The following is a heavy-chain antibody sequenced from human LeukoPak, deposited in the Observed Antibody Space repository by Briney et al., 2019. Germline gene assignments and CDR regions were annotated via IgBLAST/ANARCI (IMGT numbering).Heavy chain of an antibody. V-gene: IGHV4-59*01. CDR3: AGTILTGYYSTLDY. J-gene: IGHJ4*02. CDR1: GGSISSYY. Sequence: SETLSLTCTVSGGSISSYYWSWIRQPPGKGLEWIGYIYYSGSTNYNPSLKSRVTISVDTSKNQFSLKLSSVTAADTAVYYCAGTILTGYYSTLDYRGQGTLVTVSS. CDR2: IYYSGST. D-gene: IGHD3-9*01.